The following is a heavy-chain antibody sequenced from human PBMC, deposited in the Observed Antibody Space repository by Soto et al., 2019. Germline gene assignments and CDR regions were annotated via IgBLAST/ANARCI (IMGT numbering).Heavy chain of an antibody. CDR2: IYYSGST. J-gene: IGHJ6*02. CDR1: GGSISSGDYY. D-gene: IGHD2-2*01. V-gene: IGHV4-30-4*01. Sequence: SETLPLTCTVSGGSISSGDYYWSWIRQPPGKGLEWIGYIYYSGSTYYNPSLKSRVTISVDTSKNQFSLKLSSVTAADTAVYYCRYQLLSVYYYYYGMDVWGQGTTVTVSS. CDR3: RYQLLSVYYYYYGMDV.